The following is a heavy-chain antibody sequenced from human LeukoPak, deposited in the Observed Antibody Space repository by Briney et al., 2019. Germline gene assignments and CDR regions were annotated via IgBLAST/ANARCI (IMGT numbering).Heavy chain of an antibody. D-gene: IGHD6-19*01. CDR3: ARRSSSGWISFDY. V-gene: IGHV1-69*04. Sequence: GASVKVSCKASGGTFSSYAISWVRQAPGQGLEWMGRIIPILGIANYAQKFQGRVTITADKSTSTAYMELSSLRSEDTAVYYCARRSSSGWISFDYWGQGTLVTVSS. CDR2: IIPILGIA. J-gene: IGHJ4*02. CDR1: GGTFSSYA.